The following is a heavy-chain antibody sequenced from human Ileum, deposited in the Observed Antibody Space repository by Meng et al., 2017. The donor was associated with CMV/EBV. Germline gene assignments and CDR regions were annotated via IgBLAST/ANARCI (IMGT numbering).Heavy chain of an antibody. Sequence: SCAAPGVTFSGSAMHWGRQASGKGLEWVGRNRSKANSYATGYAASVKGRFTISRDDSKNTAYLQMNSLKTEDTAVYYCTRWSYAFDYWGQGTLVTVSS. CDR3: TRWSYAFDY. CDR1: GVTFSGSA. V-gene: IGHV3-73*01. D-gene: IGHD1-26*01. CDR2: NRSKANSYAT. J-gene: IGHJ4*02.